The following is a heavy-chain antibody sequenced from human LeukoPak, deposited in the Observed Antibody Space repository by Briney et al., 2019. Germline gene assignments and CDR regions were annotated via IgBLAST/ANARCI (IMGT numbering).Heavy chain of an antibody. CDR3: VRVGASAHWNNWYLDL. CDR2: ICDPGDS. Sequence: GGSLRLSCAPSVFTLSSSELHWVRHATGKGLECVSAICDPGDSYYADPVKGRFTISRENAKNSLYLQMNSLTAGDTALYYCVRVGASAHWNNWYLDLSGGRTPVSLSS. V-gene: IGHV3-13*01. D-gene: IGHD1/OR15-1a*01. CDR1: VFTLSSSE. J-gene: IGHJ2*01.